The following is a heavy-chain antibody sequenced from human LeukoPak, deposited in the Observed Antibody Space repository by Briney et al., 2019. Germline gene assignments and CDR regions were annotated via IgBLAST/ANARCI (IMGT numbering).Heavy chain of an antibody. V-gene: IGHV1-18*01. CDR3: ARDQKETGFPLRFLEWFGDAFDI. Sequence: ASVKVSCKASGYTFTSYGISWVRQAPGQGLEWMGWISAYNGNTNYAQKLQGRVTMTTDTSTSTAYMELRSLRSDDTAVYYCARDQKETGFPLRFLEWFGDAFDIWGQGTMVTVSS. D-gene: IGHD3-3*01. J-gene: IGHJ3*02. CDR1: GYTFTSYG. CDR2: ISAYNGNT.